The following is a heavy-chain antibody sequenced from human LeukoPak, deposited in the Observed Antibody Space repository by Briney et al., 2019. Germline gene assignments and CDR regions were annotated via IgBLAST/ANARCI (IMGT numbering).Heavy chain of an antibody. CDR1: GGSISTYY. CDR2: IYYSGST. J-gene: IGHJ5*02. CDR3: ARGGFLDPFDP. V-gene: IGHV4-59*01. D-gene: IGHD1-1*01. Sequence: PSETLSLTCTVSGGSISTYYWSWIRQPPGKGLEWIGYIYYSGSTKYNPSLKSRVTISVDSSKNQFSLKLRSVTAADTAAYYCARGGFLDPFDPWGRGTLVTVSS.